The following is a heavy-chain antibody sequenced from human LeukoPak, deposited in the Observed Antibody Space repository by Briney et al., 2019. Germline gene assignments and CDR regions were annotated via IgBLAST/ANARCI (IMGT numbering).Heavy chain of an antibody. CDR3: ARVRRTTVTSFGYYYGMDV. CDR2: MYYSVST. J-gene: IGHJ6*02. V-gene: IGHV4-39*07. D-gene: IGHD4-17*01. CDR1: GGSISSSSYY. Sequence: SETLSLTCTVSGGSISSSSYYWGWIRQPPGKGLEWIGTMYYSVSTYYNPSLKSRVTISVDTSKYQFSLKLSSVTAADTAVYYCARVRRTTVTSFGYYYGMDVWGQGTTVTVSS.